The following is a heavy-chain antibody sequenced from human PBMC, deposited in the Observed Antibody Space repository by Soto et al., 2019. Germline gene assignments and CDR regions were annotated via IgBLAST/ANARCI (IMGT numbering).Heavy chain of an antibody. J-gene: IGHJ4*01. V-gene: IGHV4-30-2*01. D-gene: IGHD5-18*01. Sequence: PSETLSLTCSVSGGSISSGGYSWSWIRQPPGKGLEWIGYIYHSGSTYYNPSLKSRVTISVDRSKNRFSLKLSSVTAAETAVYYFAREDSYRDFGYWGQGTPITVS. CDR2: IYHSGST. CDR3: AREDSYRDFGY. CDR1: GGSISSGGYS.